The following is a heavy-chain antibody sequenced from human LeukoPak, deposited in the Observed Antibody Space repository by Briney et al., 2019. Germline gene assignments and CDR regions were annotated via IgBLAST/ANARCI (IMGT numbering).Heavy chain of an antibody. CDR1: GDSMTSTSHF. Sequence: SETLSLTCTVSGDSMTSTSHFWDWVRQPPGKGLEWIGNIYYRGTTYYNPSLKSRVTISVDTSKNQFSLRLSSVTAADTAVYYCAREIGSGYGLGYWGQGTLVTVSS. CDR3: AREIGSGYGLGY. D-gene: IGHD3-22*01. V-gene: IGHV4-39*07. CDR2: IYYRGTT. J-gene: IGHJ4*02.